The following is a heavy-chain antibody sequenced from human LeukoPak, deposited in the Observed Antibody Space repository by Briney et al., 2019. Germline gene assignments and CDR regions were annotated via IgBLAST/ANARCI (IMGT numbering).Heavy chain of an antibody. J-gene: IGHJ6*03. V-gene: IGHV3-74*01. CDR1: GFSVSNKY. D-gene: IGHD2-21*01. Sequence: GGSLRLSCAASGFSVSNKYMSWVRRAPGKGLEWVSRINSDGSSTSYADSVKGRFTISRDNAKNTLYLQMNSLRAEDTAVYYCARVARGERYYYYMDVWGKGTTVTISS. CDR2: INSDGSST. CDR3: ARVARGERYYYYMDV.